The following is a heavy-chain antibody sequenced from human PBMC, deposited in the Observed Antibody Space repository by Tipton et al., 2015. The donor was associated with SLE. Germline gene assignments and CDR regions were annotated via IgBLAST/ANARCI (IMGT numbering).Heavy chain of an antibody. CDR1: GGSISSGGYY. J-gene: IGHJ5*02. D-gene: IGHD3-16*01. CDR2: IYYSGST. CDR3: ARDDYVWGSSS. Sequence: TLSLTCTVSGGSISSGGYYWSWIRQHPGKGLEWIGYIYYSGSTYYNPSLKSRVTISVDTSKDQFSLKLSSVTAADTAVYYCARDDYVWGSSSWGQGTLATVSS. V-gene: IGHV4-31*03.